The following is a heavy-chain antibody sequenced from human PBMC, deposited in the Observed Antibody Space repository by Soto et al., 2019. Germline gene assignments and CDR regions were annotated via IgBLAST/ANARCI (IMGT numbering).Heavy chain of an antibody. D-gene: IGHD1-7*01. CDR1: GGTFSSYA. CDR3: ARELGYNWNYTDAFDI. CDR2: IIPIFGTA. J-gene: IGHJ3*02. Sequence: QVQLVQSGAEVKKPGSSVKVSCKASGGTFSSYAISWVRQAPGQGLEWMGGIIPIFGTANYAQKFQGRVTITXXEXTXXAYMELSSLRSEDTAVYYCARELGYNWNYTDAFDIWGQGTMVTVSS. V-gene: IGHV1-69*05.